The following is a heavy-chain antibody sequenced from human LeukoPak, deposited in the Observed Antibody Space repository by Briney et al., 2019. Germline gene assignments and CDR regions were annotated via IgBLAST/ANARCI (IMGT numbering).Heavy chain of an antibody. CDR1: GFTFGKYW. J-gene: IGHJ4*02. CDR2: IKLDGSEK. CDR3: ARDFLDYYDSSGYPV. V-gene: IGHV3-7*03. Sequence: PGGSLRLSCVASGFTFGKYWMSWVRQAPGKGLEWVANIKLDGSEKNYVDSVKGRFTISRDNTKNSLYLQMNSLRVEDTAVFYCARDFLDYYDSSGYPVWGQGTLVTVSS. D-gene: IGHD3-22*01.